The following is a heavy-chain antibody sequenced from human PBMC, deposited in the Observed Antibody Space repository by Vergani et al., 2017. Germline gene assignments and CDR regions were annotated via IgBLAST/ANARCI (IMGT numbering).Heavy chain of an antibody. Sequence: EVQLLESGGGLVQPGGSLRLSCAASGFTFSSYAMSWVRQAPGKGLEWVSAISGSGGSTYYADSVKGRFTISRDHSKNTLYLQMNSLRAEDTAVDYCAKMVSSSWYVCLDYWGQGTLVTGSS. CDR1: GFTFSSYA. D-gene: IGHD6-13*01. CDR2: ISGSGGST. J-gene: IGHJ4*02. CDR3: AKMVSSSWYVCLDY. V-gene: IGHV3-23*01.